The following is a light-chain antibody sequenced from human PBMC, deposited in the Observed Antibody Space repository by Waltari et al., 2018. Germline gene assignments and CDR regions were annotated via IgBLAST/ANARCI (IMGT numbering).Light chain of an antibody. J-gene: IGKJ1*01. V-gene: IGKV3-20*01. CDR3: QQYGGPPWT. CDR2: GAL. CDR1: QSVKNNY. Sequence: EIVLTQSPGTLSLSPGERATLSCRASQSVKNNYLAWNQQKPGQAPRLLIYGALSRATGIPDRFSGSGSGTDFTLTISRLEPEDFAVYYCQQYGGPPWTFGQGTKVEIK.